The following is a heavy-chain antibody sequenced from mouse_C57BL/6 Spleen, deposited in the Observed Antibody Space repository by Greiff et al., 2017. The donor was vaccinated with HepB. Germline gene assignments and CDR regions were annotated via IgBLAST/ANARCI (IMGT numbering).Heavy chain of an antibody. V-gene: IGHV1-55*01. CDR3: ARGLYGYDVAAY. Sequence: VQLQQPGAELVKPGASVKMSCKASGYTFTSYWITWVKQRPGQGLEWIGDIYPGSGSTNYNEKFKSKATLTVDTSSSTAYMQLSSLTSEDSAVYYCARGLYGYDVAAYWGQGTLVTVSA. CDR2: IYPGSGST. J-gene: IGHJ3*01. CDR1: GYTFTSYW. D-gene: IGHD2-2*01.